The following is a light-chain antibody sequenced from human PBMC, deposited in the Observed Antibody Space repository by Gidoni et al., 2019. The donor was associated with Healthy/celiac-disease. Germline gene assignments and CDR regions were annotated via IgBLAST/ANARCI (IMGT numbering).Light chain of an antibody. CDR1: QSLLHSNGYNY. J-gene: IGKJ4*01. V-gene: IGKV2-28*01. CDR2: LGS. Sequence: EIVMTQSPLCLPVTPGEPASISCRSSQSLLHSNGYNYLDWYLQKPGQSPQLLIYLGSNRASGVPDRFSGSGSGTDFTLKISRVEAEDVRVYYFMQALQTPLTFGGXTKVEIK. CDR3: MQALQTPLT.